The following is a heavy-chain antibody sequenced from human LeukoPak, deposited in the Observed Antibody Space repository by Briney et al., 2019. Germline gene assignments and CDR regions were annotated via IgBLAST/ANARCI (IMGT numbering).Heavy chain of an antibody. CDR3: AKGGKWDVTPFDY. CDR2: ISGGGGST. CDR1: GFTFTSYS. V-gene: IGHV3-23*01. J-gene: IGHJ4*02. Sequence: GGSLRLSCAASGFTFTSYSMNWVRQAPGKGLEWVSTISGGGGSTYYADSVKGRFTISRDNSKNTLYLQVNGLRAEDTAVYYCAKGGKWDVTPFDYWGQGTLVTVSS. D-gene: IGHD1-26*01.